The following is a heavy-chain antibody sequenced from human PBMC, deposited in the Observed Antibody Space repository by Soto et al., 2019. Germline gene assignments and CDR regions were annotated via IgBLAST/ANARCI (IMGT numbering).Heavy chain of an antibody. J-gene: IGHJ4*02. D-gene: IGHD6-13*01. CDR1: GGPISDGVWY. V-gene: IGHV4-61*05. CDR2: MYHGGLT. Sequence: PSETLSLTCTVSGGPISDGVWYWTWIRQHPGKGLEWIGYMYHGGLTHYNPSLKSRVTISVDKSKNQFSLKLSSVTAADTAVYYCASSSSSWYYFDYWGQGTLVTVSS. CDR3: ASSSSSWYYFDY.